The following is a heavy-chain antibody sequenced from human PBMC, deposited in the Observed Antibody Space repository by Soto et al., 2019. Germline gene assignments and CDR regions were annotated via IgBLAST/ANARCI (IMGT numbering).Heavy chain of an antibody. D-gene: IGHD6-13*01. CDR3: AHRRRAAATHIFDI. Sequence: QITLKETGPTLVKPTQTITLTCTFSGFSLSTSGVGVGWIRQPPGKALEWLAVIYWDDDMRYSPSLKSRLTITKDTSRNQVVLTMTNMDPVDTATYYCAHRRRAAATHIFDIWGQGTMVTVSS. CDR2: IYWDDDM. J-gene: IGHJ3*02. V-gene: IGHV2-5*02. CDR1: GFSLSTSGVG.